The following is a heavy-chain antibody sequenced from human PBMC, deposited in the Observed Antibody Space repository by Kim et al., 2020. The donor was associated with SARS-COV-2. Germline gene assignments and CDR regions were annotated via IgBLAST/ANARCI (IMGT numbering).Heavy chain of an antibody. Sequence: VKGRFTISRDNSKNTLYLQMGSLRAEDMAVYYCASTAAARSYYYYYGMDVWGQGTTVTVSS. CDR3: ASTAAARSYYYYYGMDV. D-gene: IGHD6-13*01. V-gene: IGHV3-64*01. J-gene: IGHJ6*02.